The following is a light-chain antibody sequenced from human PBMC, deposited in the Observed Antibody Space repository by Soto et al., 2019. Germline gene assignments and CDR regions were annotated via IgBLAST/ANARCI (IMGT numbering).Light chain of an antibody. CDR3: SSYTSSSSLYVV. J-gene: IGLJ2*01. CDR2: DVS. V-gene: IGLV2-14*01. Sequence: QSALTQPASVSGSPGQSITISCTGTSSDVGGYNYVSWYQQHPGKAPKLMIYDVSNRPSGVSNRFSGSKSGNTASLTISGLQAEDGADYYCSSYTSSSSLYVVFGGGTKPTVL. CDR1: SSDVGGYNY.